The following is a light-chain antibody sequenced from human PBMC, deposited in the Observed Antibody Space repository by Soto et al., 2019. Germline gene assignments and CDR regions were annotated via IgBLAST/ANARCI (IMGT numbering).Light chain of an antibody. CDR2: EVT. CDR1: SSDVGSYHL. V-gene: IGLV2-23*02. CDR3: CSYAGSSTFVV. Sequence: QSALTQPASVSGSPGQSITISCTGTSSDVGSYHLVSWYQQHPGKAPKLMIYEVTKRPPGVSNRFSGSKSGNTASLTISGLQAEDEADYYCCSYAGSSTFVVFGGGTKLTVL. J-gene: IGLJ2*01.